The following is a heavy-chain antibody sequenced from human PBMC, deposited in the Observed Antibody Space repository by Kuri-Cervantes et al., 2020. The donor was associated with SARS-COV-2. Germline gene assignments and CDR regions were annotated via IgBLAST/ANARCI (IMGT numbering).Heavy chain of an antibody. Sequence: ESLKISCTVSGGSVSSGSYYWSWIRQPPGKGLEWIGYIYYSGSTNYNPSLKSRVTISVDTSKNQFSLKLSSVTAADTAVYYCARDLGSGRWLQSPNAFDIWGQGTMVTVSS. CDR1: GGSVSSGSYY. V-gene: IGHV4-61*01. D-gene: IGHD5-24*01. J-gene: IGHJ3*02. CDR3: ARDLGSGRWLQSPNAFDI. CDR2: IYYSGST.